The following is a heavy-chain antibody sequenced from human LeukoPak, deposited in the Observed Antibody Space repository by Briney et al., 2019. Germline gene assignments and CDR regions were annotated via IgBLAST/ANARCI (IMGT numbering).Heavy chain of an antibody. Sequence: GGSLRLSCAASGFTFSSYWMHWVRQAPGKGLVWVSRINSDGSSTSYADSVKGRFTISRDNAKNTLYLQMNSLRAEDTAVYYCARAQDIPPFDPWGQGTLVTVSS. J-gene: IGHJ5*02. CDR3: ARAQDIPPFDP. CDR2: INSDGSST. V-gene: IGHV3-74*01. D-gene: IGHD2-15*01. CDR1: GFTFSSYW.